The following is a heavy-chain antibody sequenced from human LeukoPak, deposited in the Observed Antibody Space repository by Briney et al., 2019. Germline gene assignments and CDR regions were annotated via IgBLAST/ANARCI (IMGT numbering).Heavy chain of an antibody. J-gene: IGHJ3*02. CDR3: ARGYYDSSGYFPEDAFDI. CDR1: GYTFTSNY. CDR2: ISPSGGST. Sequence: ASVKVSCKAFGYTFTSNYMHWVRQAPGQGPEWMGVISPSGGSTTYAQKFQGRVTITADESTSTAYMELSSLRSEDTAVYYCARGYYDSSGYFPEDAFDIWGQGTMVTVSS. D-gene: IGHD3-22*01. V-gene: IGHV1-46*01.